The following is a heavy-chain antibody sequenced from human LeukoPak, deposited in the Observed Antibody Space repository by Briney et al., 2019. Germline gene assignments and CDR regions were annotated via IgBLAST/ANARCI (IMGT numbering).Heavy chain of an antibody. D-gene: IGHD5-18*01. Sequence: SQTLSLTCAISGDSVSSNSAAWNWIRQSPSRGLEWLGRTYYRSKWYNDYAVSVKSRITINPDTSRNQFSLKLSSVTAADTAVYYCARFAGPTAMVIGEAFDIWGQGTMVTVSS. J-gene: IGHJ3*02. CDR2: TYYRSKWYN. CDR3: ARFAGPTAMVIGEAFDI. CDR1: GDSVSSNSAA. V-gene: IGHV6-1*01.